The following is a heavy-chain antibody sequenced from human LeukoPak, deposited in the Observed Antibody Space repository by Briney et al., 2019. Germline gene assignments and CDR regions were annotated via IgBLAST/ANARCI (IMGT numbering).Heavy chain of an antibody. CDR3: ARDGGDYDILTGYWFWYFDL. D-gene: IGHD3-9*01. CDR2: ISASGGTT. V-gene: IGHV3-23*01. CDR1: GFTFSSYA. Sequence: QPGGSLRLSCAASGFTFSSYAMTWVRQAPGKGLEWVSVISASGGTTYHADSVKGRFTISRDNSKNTLYLQMNSLRAEDTAVYYCARDGGDYDILTGYWFWYFDLWGRGTLVTVSS. J-gene: IGHJ2*01.